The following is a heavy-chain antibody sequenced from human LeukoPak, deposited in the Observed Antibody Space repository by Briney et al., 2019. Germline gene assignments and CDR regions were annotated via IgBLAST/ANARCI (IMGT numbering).Heavy chain of an antibody. CDR3: ARDRISGGGWSPGVDL. D-gene: IGHD6-19*01. V-gene: IGHV3-30*04. Sequence: HGRSPRLSCAVSGFTFRSYPMQWVRQAPGKGREWVAVISYDGSNKYYTDSVKGRFTISRDNSKNTLYLEMNSLRAEDTAVYYCARDRISGGGWSPGVDLWGQGTLVAVST. J-gene: IGHJ4*02. CDR2: ISYDGSNK. CDR1: GFTFRSYP.